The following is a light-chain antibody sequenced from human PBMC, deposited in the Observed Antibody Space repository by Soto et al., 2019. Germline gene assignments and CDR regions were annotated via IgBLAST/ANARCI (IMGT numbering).Light chain of an antibody. J-gene: IGKJ1*01. CDR2: AAS. Sequence: DRQMTQSPSSLSASVGDRVTITCRASQSISSYLNWYQQKPGKAPKLLIYAASSLQSGVPSRFSGSGSGTDFTLTISSLQPEDFATYYCQKSYSTSWTFGQGTKVAIK. CDR3: QKSYSTSWT. CDR1: QSISSY. V-gene: IGKV1-39*01.